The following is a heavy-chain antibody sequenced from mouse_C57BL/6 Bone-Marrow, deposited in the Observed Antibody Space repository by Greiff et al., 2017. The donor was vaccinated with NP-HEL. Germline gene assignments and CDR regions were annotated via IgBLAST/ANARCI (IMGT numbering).Heavy chain of an antibody. CDR3: ARLNYYGSSLDY. J-gene: IGHJ2*01. CDR2: IYPRSGNT. D-gene: IGHD1-1*01. V-gene: IGHV1-81*01. CDR1: GYTFTSYG. Sequence: VQLQQSGAELARPGASVKLSCKASGYTFTSYGISWVKQRTGQGLEWIGEIYPRSGNTYYNEKFKGKATLTADKSSSTAYMELRSLTSADSAVYFCARLNYYGSSLDYWGQGTTLTVSS.